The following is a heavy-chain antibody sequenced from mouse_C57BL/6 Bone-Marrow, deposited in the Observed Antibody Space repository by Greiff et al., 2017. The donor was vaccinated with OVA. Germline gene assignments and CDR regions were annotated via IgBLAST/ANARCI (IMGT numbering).Heavy chain of an antibody. Sequence: EVQGVESVAELVRPGASVKLSCTASGFNIKNTYMHWVKQRPEQGLEWIGRIDPANGNTKYAPKFQGKATITADTSANTAYLQLSSLTSEDTAIYYCARDYYGSSLYFDYWGQGTTLTVSS. D-gene: IGHD1-1*01. J-gene: IGHJ2*01. V-gene: IGHV14-3*01. CDR3: ARDYYGSSLYFDY. CDR1: GFNIKNTY. CDR2: IDPANGNT.